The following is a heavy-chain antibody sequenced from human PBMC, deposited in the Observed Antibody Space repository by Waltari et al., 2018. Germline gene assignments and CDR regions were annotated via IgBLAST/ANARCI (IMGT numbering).Heavy chain of an antibody. CDR2: INHSVST. CDR1: GGSFSGYY. V-gene: IGHV4-34*01. Sequence: QVQLQQWGAGLLKPSEPLSLTCAVYGGSFSGYYWSWIRQPPGKGLEWNGEINHSVSTSDEPSLKSRVTRSVDTSKNQFSLKLSAVTAADTAVYYCARGPVGYYYGSGRPSYYYYMDVWGKGTTVTVSS. CDR3: ARGPVGYYYGSGRPSYYYYMDV. D-gene: IGHD3-10*01. J-gene: IGHJ6*03.